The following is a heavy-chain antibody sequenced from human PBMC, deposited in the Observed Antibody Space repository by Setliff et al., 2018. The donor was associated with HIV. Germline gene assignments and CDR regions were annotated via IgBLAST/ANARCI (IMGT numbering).Heavy chain of an antibody. CDR2: VYISGTT. V-gene: IGHV4-4*07. CDR1: GDSISNYY. Sequence: PSETLSLTCTVSGDSISNYYWSWLRQPAGKGLEWIGRVYISGTTNYNPSLKSRVTISLDTSRNQFSLKLGSVTAADTAMYYCAREHCSGGSCNGFDIWGQGTMVTVSS. D-gene: IGHD2-15*01. J-gene: IGHJ3*02. CDR3: AREHCSGGSCNGFDI.